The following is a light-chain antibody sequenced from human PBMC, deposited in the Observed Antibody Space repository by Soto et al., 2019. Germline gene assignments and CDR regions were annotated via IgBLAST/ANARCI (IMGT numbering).Light chain of an antibody. V-gene: IGKV3-20*01. CDR1: QSVTSNY. CDR3: QQYAGAPWT. CDR2: AAN. J-gene: IGKJ1*01. Sequence: EIVLTQSPGTLSVSPGERAALSCKASQSVTSNYLAWYQQRPGQAPRLLIYAANRRATGSPDRLTGSGSGTDFTLTISSLEPEDSAIYYCQQYAGAPWTFGQGTRVAIK.